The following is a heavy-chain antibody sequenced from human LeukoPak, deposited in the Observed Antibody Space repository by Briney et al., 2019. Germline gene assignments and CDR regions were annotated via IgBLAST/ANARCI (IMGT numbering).Heavy chain of an antibody. CDR2: IYTSGST. D-gene: IGHD3-3*01. CDR1: GGSISSYY. CDR3: ARGRGDDFWSGYSYNWFDP. V-gene: IGHV4-4*07. J-gene: IGHJ5*02. Sequence: PSETLSLTCTVSGGSISSYYWSWIRQPAGKGLEWIGRIYTSGSTNYNPSFKSRVTMSVDTSKNQFSLKLSSVTAADTAVYYCARGRGDDFWSGYSYNWFDPWGQGTLVTVSS.